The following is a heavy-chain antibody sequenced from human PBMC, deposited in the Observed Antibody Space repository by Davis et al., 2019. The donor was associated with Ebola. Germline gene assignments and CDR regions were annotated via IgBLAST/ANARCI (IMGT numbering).Heavy chain of an antibody. CDR1: GGTFSSYA. Sequence: SVKVSCKASGGTFSSYAISWVRQAPGQGLEWMGGIIPIFGTANYAQKFQGRVTITADESTSTAYMELSSLRSEDTAVYYCARTTTTILTYYYYGMDVWGQGTTVTVSS. D-gene: IGHD3-3*01. CDR3: ARTTTTILTYYYYGMDV. V-gene: IGHV1-69*13. CDR2: IIPIFGTA. J-gene: IGHJ6*02.